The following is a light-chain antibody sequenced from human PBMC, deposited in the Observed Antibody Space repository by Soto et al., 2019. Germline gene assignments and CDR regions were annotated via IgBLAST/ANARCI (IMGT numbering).Light chain of an antibody. J-gene: IGKJ1*01. Sequence: DIPMTQSPSTLSTSVGDRVTITCRASQSISTSLAWYQQKPGKAPKLLIYKASSLESGVPSRFSGSGSGTEFTLTISSLQPDDFATYYCHQYNSYPRTFGQGTKVEIK. CDR1: QSISTS. V-gene: IGKV1-5*03. CDR2: KAS. CDR3: HQYNSYPRT.